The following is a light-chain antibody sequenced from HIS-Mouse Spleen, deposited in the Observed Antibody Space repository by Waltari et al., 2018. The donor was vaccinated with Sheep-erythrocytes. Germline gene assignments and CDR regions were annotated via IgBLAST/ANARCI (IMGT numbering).Light chain of an antibody. J-gene: IGKJ2*01. CDR2: AAS. V-gene: IGKV1-6*01. CDR3: LQDYNYPYT. Sequence: IQMTQSPSSLSASVGDRFTITCRASQGIRNDLGWYQQKPGTAPKLLIYAASSLQSGVPSRLSGSGSGTDFTLTISSLQHEDFATYYCLQDYNYPYTFGQGTKQEIK. CDR1: QGIRND.